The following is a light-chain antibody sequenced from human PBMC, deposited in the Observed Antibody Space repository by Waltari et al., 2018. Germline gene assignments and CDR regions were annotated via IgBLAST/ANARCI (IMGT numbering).Light chain of an antibody. CDR2: GAF. CDR3: QQFDNSRYT. Sequence: EIVLTQSPGTLSLSPGERATLSCRTSQTSSTTYLAWYQQKPGQPPGLLIYGAFNRATGIPDSFSGSGSGTDFTLTISRLEPEDFAVYYCQQFDNSRYTFGQGTKVEIK. V-gene: IGKV3-20*01. J-gene: IGKJ2*01. CDR1: QTSSTTY.